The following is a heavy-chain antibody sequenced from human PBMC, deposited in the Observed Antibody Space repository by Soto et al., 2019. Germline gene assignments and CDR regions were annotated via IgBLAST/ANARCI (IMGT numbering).Heavy chain of an antibody. V-gene: IGHV4-31*03. CDR3: ARGSRDTAMGAAFDY. Sequence: QVQLQESGPGLVKPSQTLSLTCTVSGGSISSGGYYWSWIRQHPGKGLEWIGYIYYSGSTYYNPSLRSRVTVTVNTSKNQFSLKLSSVTAADTAVYYCARGSRDTAMGAAFDYWGQGTLVTVSS. J-gene: IGHJ4*02. D-gene: IGHD5-18*01. CDR2: IYYSGST. CDR1: GGSISSGGYY.